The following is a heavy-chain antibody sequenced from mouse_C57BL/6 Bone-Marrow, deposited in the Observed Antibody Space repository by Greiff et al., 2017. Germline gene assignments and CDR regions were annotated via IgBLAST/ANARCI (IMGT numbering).Heavy chain of an antibody. V-gene: IGHV5-16*01. CDR2: INYDGSST. CDR1: GFTFSAYY. CDR3: ARANWAFDY. Sequence: EVKVVESEGGLVQPGSSMKLSCTASGFTFSAYYMAWVRQAPEKGLEWVANINYDGSSTYYPDSLKSRFTISRDNTKNILYLQMSSLKSEDTATYYCARANWAFDYWGQGTTLTVSS. J-gene: IGHJ2*01. D-gene: IGHD4-1*01.